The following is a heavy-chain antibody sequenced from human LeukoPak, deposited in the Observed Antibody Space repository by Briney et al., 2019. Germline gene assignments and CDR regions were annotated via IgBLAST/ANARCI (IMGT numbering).Heavy chain of an antibody. CDR1: GGSFSGYY. D-gene: IGHD2/OR15-2a*01. CDR3: ARLGKSDYFVYYYYYMDV. CDR2: INHSGST. V-gene: IGHV4-34*01. J-gene: IGHJ6*03. Sequence: PSETLSLTCAVYGGSFSGYYWSWIRQPPGKGLEWIGVINHSGSTNYNPSLKSRVTISVDTSKNQFSLKLSSVTAADTAVYYCARLGKSDYFVYYYYYMDVWGKGTTVTVSS.